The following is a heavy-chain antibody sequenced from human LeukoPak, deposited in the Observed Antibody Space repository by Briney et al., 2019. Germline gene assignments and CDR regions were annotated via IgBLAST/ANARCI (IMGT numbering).Heavy chain of an antibody. J-gene: IGHJ4*02. CDR3: ASRGGSGFFDF. CDR2: VYYGGNT. CDR1: GGSVSSSSSY. V-gene: IGHV4-39*01. Sequence: SETLSLTCTVSGGSVSSSSSYWGWIRQPPGKGLEWIGRVYYGGNTNYNPSLKSRVTISVDTSENQFSLKLSSVTAADTAVYYCASRGGSGFFDFWGQGTLVTVSS. D-gene: IGHD6-19*01.